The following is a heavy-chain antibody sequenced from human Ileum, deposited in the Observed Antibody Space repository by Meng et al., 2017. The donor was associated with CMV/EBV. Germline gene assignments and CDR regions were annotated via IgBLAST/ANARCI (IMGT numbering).Heavy chain of an antibody. CDR3: AKPPRGQWLSCFDY. V-gene: IGHV3-30-3*02. CDR2: ISDDGNNE. J-gene: IGHJ4*02. CDR1: GFRFSNYA. D-gene: IGHD6-19*01. Sequence: GGSLRLSCAASGFRFSNYAMHWVRQAPGKGLEWLAVISDDGNNENYADSVKGRFTISRDNSKNTLYLQMNSLRAENTAVYYCAKPPRGQWLSCFDYWGQGTLVTVSS.